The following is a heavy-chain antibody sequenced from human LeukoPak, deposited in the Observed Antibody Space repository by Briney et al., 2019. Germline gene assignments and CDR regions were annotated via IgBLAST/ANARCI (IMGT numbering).Heavy chain of an antibody. CDR1: GGSFSGYY. J-gene: IGHJ4*02. D-gene: IGHD6-13*01. V-gene: IGHV4-34*01. Sequence: SETLSLTCAVYGGSFSGYYWSWIRQPPGKGLEWIGEINHSGSTNYNPSLKSRVTISVDTSKNQFSLQLSSVTAADTAVYYCAKSAAGMRGFDFWGQGTLVTVSS. CDR3: AKSAAGMRGFDF. CDR2: INHSGST.